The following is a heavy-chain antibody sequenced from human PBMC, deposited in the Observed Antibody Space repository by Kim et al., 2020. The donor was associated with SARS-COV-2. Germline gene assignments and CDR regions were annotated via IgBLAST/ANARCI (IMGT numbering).Heavy chain of an antibody. J-gene: IGHJ5*02. Sequence: SETLSLTCAVYGGSFSGYYWSWIRQPPGKGLEWIGEINHSGSTNYNPSLKSRVTISVDTSKNQFSLKLSSVTAADTAVYYCARGGDIVVVVAATRGWFDPWGQGTLVTVSS. CDR1: GGSFSGYY. CDR3: ARGGDIVVVVAATRGWFDP. D-gene: IGHD2-15*01. V-gene: IGHV4-34*01. CDR2: INHSGST.